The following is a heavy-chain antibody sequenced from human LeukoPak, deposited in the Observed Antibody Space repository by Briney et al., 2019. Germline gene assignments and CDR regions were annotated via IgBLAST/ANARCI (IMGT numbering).Heavy chain of an antibody. CDR1: GDSVSSNSGT. D-gene: IGHD5/OR15-5a*01. CDR2: TYYRSKWYN. V-gene: IGHV6-1*01. J-gene: IGHJ6*02. Sequence: SQTLSLTCATSGDSVSSNSGTWNWIRQSPSRGLEWLGRTYYRSKWYNDYAVSVKSRITINPDTSKNHFSLQLNSVTPDDTAVYYCARGKSKRLDVWGQGTTVTVSS. CDR3: ARGKSKRLDV.